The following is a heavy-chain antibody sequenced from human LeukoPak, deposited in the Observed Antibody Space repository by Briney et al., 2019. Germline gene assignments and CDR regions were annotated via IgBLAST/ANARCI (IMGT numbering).Heavy chain of an antibody. V-gene: IGHV3-33*01. Sequence: GGSLRLSCAASGFIFSSYGMHWVRQAPGKGLEWVAVIWYDGSNKYYADSVKGRFTISRDNSKNTLYLQMNSLRAEDTAVYYCARDGYGDYGWYFDLWGRGTLVTVSS. CDR3: ARDGYGDYGWYFDL. J-gene: IGHJ2*01. CDR1: GFIFSSYG. D-gene: IGHD4-17*01. CDR2: IWYDGSNK.